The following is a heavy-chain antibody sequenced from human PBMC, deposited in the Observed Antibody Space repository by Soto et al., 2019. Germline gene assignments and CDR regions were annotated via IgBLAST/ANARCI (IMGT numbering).Heavy chain of an antibody. V-gene: IGHV3-48*02. CDR1: GFTFSSDS. CDR2: ISSSSSTI. J-gene: IGHJ6*02. Sequence: PGGSLRLSCAASGFTFSSDSMNWVRQAPGKGLEWVSYISSSSSTIYYADSVKGRFTISRDNAKNSLYLQMNSLRDEDTAVYYCARDRWGTVTTAYYYYGMDVWGQGTTVTVSS. D-gene: IGHD4-17*01. CDR3: ARDRWGTVTTAYYYYGMDV.